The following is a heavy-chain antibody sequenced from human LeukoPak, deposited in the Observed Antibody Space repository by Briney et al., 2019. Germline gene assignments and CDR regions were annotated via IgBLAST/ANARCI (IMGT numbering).Heavy chain of an antibody. J-gene: IGHJ4*02. CDR1: GYSISSGYY. CDR3: ARHFSHMGYSSGWYVFDY. D-gene: IGHD6-19*01. V-gene: IGHV4-38-2*02. Sequence: SETLSLTCTVSGYSISSGYYWGWIRQPPGKGLEWIGSIYHSGSTYYNPSLKSRVTISVDTSKNQFSLKLSSVTAADTAVYYCARHFSHMGYSSGWYVFDYWGQGTLVTVSS. CDR2: IYHSGST.